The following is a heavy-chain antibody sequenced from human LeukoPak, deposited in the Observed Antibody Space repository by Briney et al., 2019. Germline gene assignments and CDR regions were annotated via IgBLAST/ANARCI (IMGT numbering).Heavy chain of an antibody. CDR2: ISYDGSNK. V-gene: IGHV3-30*18. J-gene: IGHJ6*02. D-gene: IGHD6-13*01. Sequence: GGSLRLSCAASGFTFSSYGMHWVRQAPGKGLEWVAVISYDGSNKYYADSVKGRFTISRDNSKNTLYLQMNSLRAEDTAVYYCAKESRGSSWILPYYHYGMDVWGQGTTVTVSS. CDR1: GFTFSSYG. CDR3: AKESRGSSWILPYYHYGMDV.